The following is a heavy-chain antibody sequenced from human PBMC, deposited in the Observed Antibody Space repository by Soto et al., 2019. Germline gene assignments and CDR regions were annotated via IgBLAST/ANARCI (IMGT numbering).Heavy chain of an antibody. CDR2: ISSGGST. J-gene: IGHJ3*02. V-gene: IGHV3-23*01. Sequence: SGFNFSSYTINWVRRAPGKRLEWLSSISSGGSTYYADSVKGRFTISRDNSKNTLYLQMNSLRAEDTAVYYCAKDPGAFDIWGQGTMVTVSS. CDR3: AKDPGAFDI. CDR1: GFNFSSYT.